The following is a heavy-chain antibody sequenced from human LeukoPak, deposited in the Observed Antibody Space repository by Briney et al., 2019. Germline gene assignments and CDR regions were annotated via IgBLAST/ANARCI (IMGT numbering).Heavy chain of an antibody. CDR3: ARHRSGSYQPAWYFDL. V-gene: IGHV4-30-4*01. CDR1: GGSISSGDYY. D-gene: IGHD1-26*01. Sequence: SQTLSLTCTVSGGSISSGDYYWSWIRQPPGKGLEWIGYIYYSGSTYYNPSLKSRVTISVDTSKNQFSLKLSSVTAADTAVYYCARHRSGSYQPAWYFDLWGRGTLVTVSS. J-gene: IGHJ2*01. CDR2: IYYSGST.